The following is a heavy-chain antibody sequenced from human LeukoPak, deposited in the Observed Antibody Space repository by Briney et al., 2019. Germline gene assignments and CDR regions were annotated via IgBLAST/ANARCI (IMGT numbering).Heavy chain of an antibody. V-gene: IGHV4-34*01. Sequence: SETLSLTCAVYGGSFSGYYWSWIRQPPGKGLEWIGEINHSGSTNYNPSLKSRVTISVDTSKNQFSLKLSSVTAADTAVYYCARQSYYVGWFDPWGQGTLVTVSS. D-gene: IGHD3-16*01. CDR3: ARQSYYVGWFDP. CDR2: INHSGST. J-gene: IGHJ5*02. CDR1: GGSFSGYY.